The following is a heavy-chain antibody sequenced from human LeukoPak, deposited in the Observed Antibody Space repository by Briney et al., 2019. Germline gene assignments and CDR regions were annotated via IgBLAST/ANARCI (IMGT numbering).Heavy chain of an antibody. CDR1: GYTFTSYD. CDR2: MNPNSGNT. V-gene: IGHV1-8*01. D-gene: IGHD3-10*01. CDR3: AGGIWFGEKAFDP. Sequence: ASLKVSCRASGYTFTSYDINWVRQATGQGLEWMGWMNPNSGNTGYAQKFQGRVTMTRNTSISTAYMELSSLRSEDTAVYYCAGGIWFGEKAFDPWGQGTLVTVSS. J-gene: IGHJ5*02.